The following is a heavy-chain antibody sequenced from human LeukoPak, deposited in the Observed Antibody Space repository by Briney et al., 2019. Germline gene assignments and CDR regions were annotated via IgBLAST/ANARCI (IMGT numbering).Heavy chain of an antibody. D-gene: IGHD3-3*01. V-gene: IGHV1-2*04. CDR2: INPNSGGT. Sequence: ASVKVSCKASGYTFTSYGISWVRQAPGQGLEWMGWINPNSGGTNYAQKFQGWVTMTRDTSISTAYMELSRLRSDDTAVYYCARRRPITIFGVVGFDYWGQGTLVTVSS. J-gene: IGHJ4*02. CDR3: ARRRPITIFGVVGFDY. CDR1: GYTFTSYG.